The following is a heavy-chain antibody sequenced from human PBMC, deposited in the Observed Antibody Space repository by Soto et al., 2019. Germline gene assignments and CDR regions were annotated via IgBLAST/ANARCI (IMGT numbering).Heavy chain of an antibody. CDR1: GFTFSSYG. CDR3: ARRTGSWFDP. Sequence: VQLVESGGGLVKPGWSLRLSCTASGFTFSSYGMTWVRQAPGKGLEWVSSISGSSSYIYYADSVKGRFTISRDNAKNSLYLQMNSLSAEDTAVYYCARRTGSWFDPWGQGTLVTVSS. J-gene: IGHJ5*02. D-gene: IGHD3-9*01. V-gene: IGHV3-21*01. CDR2: ISGSSSYI.